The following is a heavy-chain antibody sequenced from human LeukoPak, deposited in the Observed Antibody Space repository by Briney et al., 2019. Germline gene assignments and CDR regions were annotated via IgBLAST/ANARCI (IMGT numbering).Heavy chain of an antibody. D-gene: IGHD2-2*01. V-gene: IGHV3-23*01. J-gene: IGHJ4*02. CDR3: AKDRDCSGTSSYSRYFDH. Sequence: GGFLRLSCAASGFTFSNYAMSWVRQAPGKGLEWVSGISVRGGHTYYADSVKGRFTISRDNSDNRMYLQMNSLRGEDTAIYYCAKDRDCSGTSSYSRYFDHWGQGTLVAVSS. CDR2: ISVRGGHT. CDR1: GFTFSNYA.